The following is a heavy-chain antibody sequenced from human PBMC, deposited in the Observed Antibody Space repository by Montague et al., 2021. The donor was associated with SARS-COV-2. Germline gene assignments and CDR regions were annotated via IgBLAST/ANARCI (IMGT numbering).Heavy chain of an antibody. D-gene: IGHD3/OR15-3a*01. CDR1: DVSLSTSTW. CDR2: IYLSGFT. CDR3: ARGGLGNRGFDY. J-gene: IGHJ4*02. Sequence: SEILSLTCVVSDVSLSTSTWWSWVRQSPGKGLEWVGEIYLSGFTXYNPSVKSRVSISLDDSRSQFSLRLTSVTAADTAVYFCARGGLGNRGFDYWGQGTLVTVS. V-gene: IGHV4-4*02.